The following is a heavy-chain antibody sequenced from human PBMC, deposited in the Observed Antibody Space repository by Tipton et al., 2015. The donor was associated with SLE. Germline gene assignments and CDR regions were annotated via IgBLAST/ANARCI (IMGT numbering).Heavy chain of an antibody. CDR2: IYYSGTT. J-gene: IGHJ4*01. V-gene: IGHV4-31*01. CDR1: GGSISTDGVY. D-gene: IGHD3/OR15-3a*01. Sequence: TLSLTCSVSGGSISTDGVYWSWIRQHPGKGLEWIGNIYYSGTTYYNTSFKSQFTISVDTSNNQFSLKVNSVTAADTAVYYCARGVVGLVLIYFDHWGQGALVTVSS. CDR3: ARGVVGLVLIYFDH.